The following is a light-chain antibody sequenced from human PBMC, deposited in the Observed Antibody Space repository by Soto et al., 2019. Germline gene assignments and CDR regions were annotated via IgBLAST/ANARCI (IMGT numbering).Light chain of an antibody. V-gene: IGKV3-15*01. CDR3: QQYNNWPQYT. CDR2: GAS. J-gene: IGKJ2*01. CDR1: QTVSRD. Sequence: IVLTQSPATLSVSPGERATLSCRASQTVSRDLAWYQQKPGQAPRLLMYGASTRAAGVPARFSGSGSGTEFTLTISRVESEDFGVYFCQQYNNWPQYTWGQGTKVDSK.